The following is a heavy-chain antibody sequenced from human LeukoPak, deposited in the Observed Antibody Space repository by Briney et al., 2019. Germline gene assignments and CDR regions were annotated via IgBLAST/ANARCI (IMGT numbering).Heavy chain of an antibody. CDR2: IHHSGST. CDR3: ARDHVAEGGSFSDY. D-gene: IGHD3-10*01. J-gene: IGHJ4*02. CDR1: GGSISSGGYY. V-gene: IGHV4-30-2*01. Sequence: PSQTLSLTCTVSGGSISSGGYYWSWIRQPPGKGLEWIGYIHHSGSTYYNPSLKSRVTISVDRSKNQFSLKLSSVTAADAAVYYCARDHVAEGGSFSDYWGQGTLVTVSS.